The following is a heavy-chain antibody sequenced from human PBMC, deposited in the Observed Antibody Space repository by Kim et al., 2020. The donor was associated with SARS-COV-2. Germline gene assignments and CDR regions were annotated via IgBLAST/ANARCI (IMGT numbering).Heavy chain of an antibody. Sequence: GGSLRLSCAASGFTFSSYWMHWVRQAPGKGLVWVSRINSDGSSTSYADSVKGRFTISRDNAKNTLYLQMNSLRAEDTAVYYCARNKPVYCSSTSCYTYYYIDVWGNGTTVTVSS. J-gene: IGHJ6*03. V-gene: IGHV3-74*01. D-gene: IGHD2-2*02. CDR1: GFTFSSYW. CDR2: INSDGSST. CDR3: ARNKPVYCSSTSCYTYYYIDV.